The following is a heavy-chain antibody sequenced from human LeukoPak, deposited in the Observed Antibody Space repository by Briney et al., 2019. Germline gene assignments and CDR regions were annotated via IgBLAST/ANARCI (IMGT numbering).Heavy chain of an antibody. Sequence: PSQTLSLTCTVSGDSVTSVGYYWVWIRQHPGKGLEWIGYIYYTGSTSYNPSLKSRLSISVDTSKNQFSLKLSSVTAADTAVYYCAREGRIETAFDIWGQGKMVTVSS. V-gene: IGHV4-31*03. CDR2: IYYTGST. CDR3: AREGRIETAFDI. D-gene: IGHD2-15*01. J-gene: IGHJ3*02. CDR1: GDSVTSVGYY.